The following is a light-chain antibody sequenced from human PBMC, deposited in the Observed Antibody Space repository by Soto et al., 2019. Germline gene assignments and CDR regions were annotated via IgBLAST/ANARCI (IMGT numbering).Light chain of an antibody. CDR1: QGISTY. CDR3: QQGFTTPWT. CDR2: AAS. Sequence: DIQMTQSPPSLSASVGDRLTIPGRASQGISTYLNWYRQKPGKAPELLIYAASSLQSGVPSRFSGSGSATDFTLTIGSLQPEDSATYYCQQGFTTPWTFGQGTKVDIK. J-gene: IGKJ1*01. V-gene: IGKV1-39*01.